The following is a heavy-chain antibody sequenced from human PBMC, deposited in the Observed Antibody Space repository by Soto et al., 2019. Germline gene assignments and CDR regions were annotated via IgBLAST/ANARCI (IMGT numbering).Heavy chain of an antibody. CDR1: GFPFSVYA. Sequence: GGSLRLSCAASGFPFSVYAISWVRQAPGKGLEWVSSMSGNNNSTYYPDSVKGRFTISRDNSKNTLYLQMNRLRAEDTAVYYCAKTSGSYAFSGFDYWGQGALVTVSS. CDR3: AKTSGSYAFSGFDY. V-gene: IGHV3-23*01. J-gene: IGHJ4*02. CDR2: MSGNNNST. D-gene: IGHD1-26*01.